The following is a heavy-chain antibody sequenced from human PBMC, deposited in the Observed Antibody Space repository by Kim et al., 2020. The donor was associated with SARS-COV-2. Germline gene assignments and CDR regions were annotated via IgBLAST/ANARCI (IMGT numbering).Heavy chain of an antibody. D-gene: IGHD5-12*01. J-gene: IGHJ4*02. V-gene: IGHV4-31*03. CDR1: GGSISSGGYY. Sequence: SETLSLTCTVSGGSISSGGYYWSWIRQHPGKGLEWIGYIYYSGSTYYNPSLKSRVTISVDTSKNQFSLKLSSVTAADTAVYYCARTVGGGYNSNYFDYWGQGTLVTVSS. CDR2: IYYSGST. CDR3: ARTVGGGYNSNYFDY.